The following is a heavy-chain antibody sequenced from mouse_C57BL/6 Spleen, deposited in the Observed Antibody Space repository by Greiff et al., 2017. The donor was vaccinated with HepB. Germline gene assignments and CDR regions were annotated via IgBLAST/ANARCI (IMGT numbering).Heavy chain of an antibody. CDR2: IRLKSDNYAT. CDR3: PIYYDYDVPFAY. CDR1: GFTFSNYW. D-gene: IGHD2-4*01. V-gene: IGHV6-3*01. J-gene: IGHJ3*01. Sequence: EVMLVESGGGLVQPGGSMKLSCVASGFTFSNYWMNWVRQSPEKGLEWVAQIRLKSDNYATHYAESVKGRFTISRDDSKSSVYLQMNNLRAEDTGIYYCPIYYDYDVPFAYWGQGTLVTVSA.